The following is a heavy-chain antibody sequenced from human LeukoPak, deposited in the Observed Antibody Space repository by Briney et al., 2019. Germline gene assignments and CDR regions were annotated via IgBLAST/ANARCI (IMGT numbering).Heavy chain of an antibody. CDR1: GGSFSGYY. Sequence: SETLSLTCAVYGGSFSGYYWSWIRQPPGKGLEWIGEINHSGSTNYNPSLKSRVTISVDTSKNQLSLKLSSVTAADTAVYYCARPRLIRKSGTPPSWWGQGTLVTVSS. CDR3: ARPRLIRKSGTPPSW. D-gene: IGHD1-1*01. V-gene: IGHV4-34*01. J-gene: IGHJ4*02. CDR2: INHSGST.